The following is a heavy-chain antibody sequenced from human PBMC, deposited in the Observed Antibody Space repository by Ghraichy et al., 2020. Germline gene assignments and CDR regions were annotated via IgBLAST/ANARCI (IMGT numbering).Heavy chain of an antibody. CDR1: GYTFNIYD. D-gene: IGHD3-10*01. CDR3: ERGGSVNMDRGGTMDV. Sequence: ASVKVSCKASGYTFNIYDINWVRQATGQGLEWMGWMVPNNGNTGNAQKFQGRITMTRNTSISTAYMELSSLTSEDTAVYYCERGGSVNMDRGGTMDVWGQGTTVTVSS. CDR2: MVPNNGNT. V-gene: IGHV1-8*01. J-gene: IGHJ6*02.